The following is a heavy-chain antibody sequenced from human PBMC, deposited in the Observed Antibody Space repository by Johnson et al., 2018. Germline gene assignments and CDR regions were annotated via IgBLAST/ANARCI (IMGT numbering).Heavy chain of an antibody. Sequence: QVQLQESGPGLVKXSETLSLTCTVSSGSITTYFWNWIRQPPGKGLEWIGYIYHSGSTHYNPSFNSRVTLSIATPKKQFPRNLNSGTAADTAVDYCARVPAGPYSSSSHYYFGLDVWGPGTSVTVSS. CDR3: ARVPAGPYSSSSHYYFGLDV. V-gene: IGHV4-59*01. CDR2: IYHSGST. CDR1: SGSITTYF. D-gene: IGHD6-13*01. J-gene: IGHJ6*02.